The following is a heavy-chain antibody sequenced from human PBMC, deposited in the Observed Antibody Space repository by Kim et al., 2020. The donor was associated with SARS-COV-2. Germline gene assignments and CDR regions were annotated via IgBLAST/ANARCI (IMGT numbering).Heavy chain of an antibody. Sequence: NPSLKSRVTISVDTSKNQFSLKLSSVTAADTAVYYCAIRYNWNGLQVGDYWGQGTLVTVSS. CDR3: AIRYNWNGLQVGDY. D-gene: IGHD1-20*01. J-gene: IGHJ4*02. V-gene: IGHV4-34*01.